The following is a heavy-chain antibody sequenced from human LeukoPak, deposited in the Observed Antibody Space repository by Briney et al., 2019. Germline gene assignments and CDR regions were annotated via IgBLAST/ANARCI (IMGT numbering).Heavy chain of an antibody. D-gene: IGHD3-22*01. V-gene: IGHV4-39*07. CDR3: ASRDSSGRNP. J-gene: IGHJ5*02. Sequence: PSETLSLTCTVSGGSISSSSYYWGWIRQLPGKGLEWIGSIYYSGSTYYNPSLKSRVTISVDTSKNQFSLKLSSVTAADTAVYYCASRDSSGRNPWGQGTLVTVSS. CDR1: GGSISSSSYY. CDR2: IYYSGST.